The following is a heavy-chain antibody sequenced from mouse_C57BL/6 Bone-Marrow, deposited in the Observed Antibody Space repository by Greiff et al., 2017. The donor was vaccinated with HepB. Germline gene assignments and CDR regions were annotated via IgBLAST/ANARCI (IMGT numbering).Heavy chain of an antibody. Sequence: EVQVVESGGDLVKPGGSLKLSCAASGFTFSSYGMSWVRQTPDKRLEWVATISSGGSYTYYPDSVKGRCTISRDNAKNTLYLQMSSLKSEDTAMYYCARRLFMDYWGQGTSVTVSA. V-gene: IGHV5-6*01. CDR3: ARRLFMDY. CDR1: GFTFSSYG. CDR2: ISSGGSYT. J-gene: IGHJ4*01. D-gene: IGHD1-1*02.